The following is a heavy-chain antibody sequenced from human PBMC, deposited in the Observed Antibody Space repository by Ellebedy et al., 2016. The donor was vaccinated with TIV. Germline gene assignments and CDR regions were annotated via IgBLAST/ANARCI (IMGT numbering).Heavy chain of an antibody. D-gene: IGHD2-15*01. Sequence: PGGSLRLSCAASGFTFSIYAMSWVRQAPGKGLEWVSLISGSGDSTYYSDSVKGRFTISRDSSKNTVYLQMTNLRVEDTAVYYCARDRHCVADRCYSVWGQGTLVTVSS. J-gene: IGHJ4*02. CDR2: ISGSGDST. CDR3: ARDRHCVADRCYSV. V-gene: IGHV3-23*01. CDR1: GFTFSIYA.